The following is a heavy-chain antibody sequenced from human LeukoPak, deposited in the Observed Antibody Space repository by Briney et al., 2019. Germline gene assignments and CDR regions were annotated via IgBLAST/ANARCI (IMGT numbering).Heavy chain of an antibody. CDR1: GGTFSSYA. J-gene: IGHJ4*02. Sequence: GSSVKVSCKGSGGTFSSYAISWVRQAPGQGLERMGGIIPIFGTANYAQKFQGRVTITADESTSTAYMELSSLRSEDTAVYYCARGPMSSSSLYFDYWAREPWSPSPQ. CDR2: IIPIFGTA. CDR3: ARGPMSSSSLYFDY. V-gene: IGHV1-69*01. D-gene: IGHD6-13*01.